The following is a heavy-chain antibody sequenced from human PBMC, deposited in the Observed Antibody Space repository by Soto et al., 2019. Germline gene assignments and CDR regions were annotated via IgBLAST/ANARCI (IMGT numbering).Heavy chain of an antibody. V-gene: IGHV4-39*01. D-gene: IGHD4-17*01. CDR1: GGSISSSSYY. CDR2: IYYSGST. J-gene: IGHJ4*02. CDR3: ARQEFTVTSTDY. Sequence: PSETLSLTCTVSGGSISSSSYYWGWIRQPPGKGLEWIGSIYYSGSTYYNPSLKSRVTISVDTSKNQFSLKLSSVTAADTAVYYCARQEFTVTSTDYWGQGTLVTVS.